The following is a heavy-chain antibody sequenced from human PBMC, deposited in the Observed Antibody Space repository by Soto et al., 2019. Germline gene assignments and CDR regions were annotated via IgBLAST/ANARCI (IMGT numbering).Heavy chain of an antibody. V-gene: IGHV1-18*01. Sequence: GASVKVSCKASGYTFTNSGISWVRQAPGQGLEWMGWIGAYNGHTKYAQKLQGRVTTTTDTSTSTAYMELRSLKSDDTAVYYCAREDYYDSSGYLPVRYYFGMDVWGQGTTVSVSS. CDR3: AREDYYDSSGYLPVRYYFGMDV. CDR2: IGAYNGHT. J-gene: IGHJ6*02. D-gene: IGHD3-22*01. CDR1: GYTFTNSG.